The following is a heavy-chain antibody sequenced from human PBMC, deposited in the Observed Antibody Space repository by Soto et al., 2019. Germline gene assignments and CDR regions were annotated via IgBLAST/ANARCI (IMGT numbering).Heavy chain of an antibody. D-gene: IGHD3-10*01. Sequence: QVHLVQSGAEVKKPGASVKVSCKASGYTFSSYGITWVRQAPGQGLEWMGWINGDNGKTIYGQKLQGRVTMTTDTSTSTAYMEVRSRRSDDTAVYYCARDLAWGSGRDGVSEDWLDPWGQGTLVTVSS. CDR1: GYTFSSYG. CDR2: INGDNGKT. CDR3: ARDLAWGSGRDGVSEDWLDP. J-gene: IGHJ5*02. V-gene: IGHV1-18*01.